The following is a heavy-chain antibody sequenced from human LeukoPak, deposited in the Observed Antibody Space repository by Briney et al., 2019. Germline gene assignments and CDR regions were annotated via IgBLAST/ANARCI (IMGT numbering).Heavy chain of an antibody. CDR1: GFTFSSYW. Sequence: GGSLRLSCAASGFTFSSYWMHWVRQAPGKGLVWVSRIQTDGSSTNYADSVKGRFTISRDNSKNTLYLQMNSLRAEDTAVYYCAKYSSSWFDYWGQGTLVTVSS. J-gene: IGHJ4*02. D-gene: IGHD6-13*01. V-gene: IGHV3-74*01. CDR3: AKYSSSWFDY. CDR2: IQTDGSST.